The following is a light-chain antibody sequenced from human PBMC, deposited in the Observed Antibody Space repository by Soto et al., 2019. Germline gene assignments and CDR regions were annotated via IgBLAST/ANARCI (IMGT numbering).Light chain of an antibody. CDR1: QRISNH. V-gene: IGKV3-11*01. CDR3: QQRSDWPPT. J-gene: IGKJ5*01. CDR2: DAS. Sequence: EIVLTQAPATLSLSAGERATLSCRASQRISNHLAWYQQKPGQAPRLLIFDASDRATDIPARFSGSGSGTDFTLTINSLEVEDFAVYYCQQRSDWPPTFGQGTRLEIK.